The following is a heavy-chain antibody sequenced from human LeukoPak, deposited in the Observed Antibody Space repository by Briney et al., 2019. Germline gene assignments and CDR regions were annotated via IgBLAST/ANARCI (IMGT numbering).Heavy chain of an antibody. J-gene: IGHJ3*01. D-gene: IGHD2-2*01. CDR2: IYTSGRT. Sequence: SETLSLTCTVSGGSISTDYFSLIRQPAGKGLEWIGHIYTSGRTDYNPSLKSRVTMSVDTSKNQFSLKLSSVTAADTAVYYCARDRHCTSTSCHSDAFDVWGQGTLVTVSS. V-gene: IGHV4-4*07. CDR1: GGSISTDY. CDR3: ARDRHCTSTSCHSDAFDV.